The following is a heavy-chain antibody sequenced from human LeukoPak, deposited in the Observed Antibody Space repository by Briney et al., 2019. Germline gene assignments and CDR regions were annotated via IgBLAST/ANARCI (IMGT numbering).Heavy chain of an antibody. CDR1: GGSVSGGNYY. V-gene: IGHV4-61*01. CDR3: ARKGGSSSWYRFGY. D-gene: IGHD6-13*01. Sequence: SETLSLTCSVSGGSVSGGNYYWSWIRQPPGKGLDGIGHVDYSGSTNYNPSLKSRLTISVDTSKNQFSLKLSSVTAADTAVYYCARKGGSSSWYRFGYWGQGTLVTVSS. J-gene: IGHJ4*02. CDR2: VDYSGST.